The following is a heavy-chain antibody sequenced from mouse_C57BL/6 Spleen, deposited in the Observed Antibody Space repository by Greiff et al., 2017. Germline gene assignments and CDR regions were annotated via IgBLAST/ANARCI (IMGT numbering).Heavy chain of an antibody. V-gene: IGHV5-4*01. CDR2: ISDGGSYT. CDR3: AKERGYAMDY. J-gene: IGHJ4*01. Sequence: EVQLVESGGGLVKPGGSLKLSCAASGFTFSSYAMSWVRQTPEKRLEWVATISDGGSYTYYPDNVKGRYTISRDNAKNNLYLQLSHLKSEETAMYYGAKERGYAMDYWGQGTSVTVSS. CDR1: GFTFSSYA.